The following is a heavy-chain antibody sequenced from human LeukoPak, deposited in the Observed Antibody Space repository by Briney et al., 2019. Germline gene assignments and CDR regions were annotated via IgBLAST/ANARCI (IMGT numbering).Heavy chain of an antibody. CDR1: GLSLSSNN. V-gene: IGHV3-48*04. Sequence: PGGSLLLSCAASGLSLSSNNMHWVRPAPGGGLEWLSYISAGSGTVFSADSVKGRFSISRDNARESLFLQMNSLRVDDTAVYYCTKDLGLRRMIWGRGTLVIVSS. D-gene: IGHD1-14*01. J-gene: IGHJ2*01. CDR3: TKDLGLRRMI. CDR2: ISAGSGTV.